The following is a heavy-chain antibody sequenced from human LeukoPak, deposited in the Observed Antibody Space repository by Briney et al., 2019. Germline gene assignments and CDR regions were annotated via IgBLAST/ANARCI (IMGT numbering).Heavy chain of an antibody. CDR3: SREDY. CDR1: GYTFSYYY. V-gene: IGHV1-2*02. J-gene: IGHJ4*02. CDR2: IHPNSGGT. Sequence: ASVNVSFTSSGYTFSYYYIHWVRQAPGQGLEWVGWIHPNSGGTTYAQKFQGRGTMTRDTAISTIYMELRRLTSDDTGVYYCSREDYWGQGTLVTVSS.